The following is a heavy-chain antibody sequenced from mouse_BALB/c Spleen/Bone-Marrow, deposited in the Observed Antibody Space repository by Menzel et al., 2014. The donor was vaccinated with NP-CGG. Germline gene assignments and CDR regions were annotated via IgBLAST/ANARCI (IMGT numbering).Heavy chain of an antibody. V-gene: IGHV5-6*01. J-gene: IGHJ3*01. CDR1: GFTFSSYG. CDR3: ARGGGAYYGNYWFAY. D-gene: IGHD2-10*01. CDR2: ISSGGSYT. Sequence: EVQLQESGGDLVKPGGSLKLSCAASGFTFSSYGVSWVRQTPDKRLEWVATISSGGSYTYYPDSVKGRFTISRDNAKNTLYLQMSSLKSEDTAMYYCARGGGAYYGNYWFAYWGQGTLVTVST.